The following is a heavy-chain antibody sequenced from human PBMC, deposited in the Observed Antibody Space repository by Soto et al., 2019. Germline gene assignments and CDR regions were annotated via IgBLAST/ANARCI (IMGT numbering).Heavy chain of an antibody. D-gene: IGHD6-19*01. CDR1: GGTFSSYA. J-gene: IGHJ4*02. CDR2: VIPIFGTA. CDR3: ARAQHSSGPFDY. Sequence: SVKVSCKASGGTFSSYAISWVRQAPGQGLEWMGGVIPIFGTANYAQKFQGRVTITADESTSTAYMELSSLRSEDTAVYYCARAQHSSGPFDYWGQGTLVTVSS. V-gene: IGHV1-69*13.